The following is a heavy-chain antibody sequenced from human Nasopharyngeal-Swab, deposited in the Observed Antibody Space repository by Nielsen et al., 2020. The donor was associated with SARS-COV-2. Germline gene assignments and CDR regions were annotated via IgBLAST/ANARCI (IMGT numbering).Heavy chain of an antibody. Sequence: GESLKISCAASGFTFSSYGMHWVRQAPGKGLEWVAVIWYDGSNKYYADSVKGRFTISRDNSKNTLYLQMNSLRAEDTAVYYCAREGGYDSYYFDYWGQGTLVTASS. D-gene: IGHD5-12*01. CDR3: AREGGYDSYYFDY. V-gene: IGHV3-33*01. CDR1: GFTFSSYG. J-gene: IGHJ4*02. CDR2: IWYDGSNK.